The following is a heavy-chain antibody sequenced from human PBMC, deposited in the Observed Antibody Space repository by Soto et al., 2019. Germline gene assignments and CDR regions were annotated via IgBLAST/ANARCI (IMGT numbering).Heavy chain of an antibody. CDR3: ARNTYYYDSSGPLGY. D-gene: IGHD3-22*01. CDR1: GFTFSSYA. V-gene: IGHV3-30-3*01. J-gene: IGHJ4*02. CDR2: ISYDGSNK. Sequence: GGSLSLSCAASGFTFSSYAMHWVRQAPGKGLEWVAVISYDGSNKYYADSVKGRFTISRDNSKNTLYLQMNSLRAEDTAVYYCARNTYYYDSSGPLGYWGQGTLVTVSS.